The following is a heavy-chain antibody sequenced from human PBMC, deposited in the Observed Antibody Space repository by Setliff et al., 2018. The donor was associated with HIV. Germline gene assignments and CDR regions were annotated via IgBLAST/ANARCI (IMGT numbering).Heavy chain of an antibody. Sequence: GASVKVSCKASGYTFTSYYIHWVRQAPGQGLEWMGEINPSGGSTSYSEKFRGRATMTRDTSRSTVYMELSSLRLDDTAVYYCARVPILRYASPVDMWGQGTLVTVS. CDR3: ARVPILRYASPVDM. J-gene: IGHJ4*02. CDR2: INPSGGST. V-gene: IGHV1-46*01. CDR1: GYTFTSYY. D-gene: IGHD3-9*01.